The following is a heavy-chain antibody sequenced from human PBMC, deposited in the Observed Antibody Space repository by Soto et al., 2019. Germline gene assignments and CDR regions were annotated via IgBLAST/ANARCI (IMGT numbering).Heavy chain of an antibody. CDR3: ARDRNYYDSSGLGAP. CDR1: GFTFSSYS. CDR2: ISSSSSYI. D-gene: IGHD3-22*01. Sequence: EVQLVESGGGLVKPGGSLRLSCAASGFTFSSYSMNWVRQAPGKGLEWVSSISSSSSYIYYADSVKGRFTISRDNAKNSLYLQMNSLRAADTAVYYCARDRNYYDSSGLGAPWGQGTLVTVSS. J-gene: IGHJ5*02. V-gene: IGHV3-21*01.